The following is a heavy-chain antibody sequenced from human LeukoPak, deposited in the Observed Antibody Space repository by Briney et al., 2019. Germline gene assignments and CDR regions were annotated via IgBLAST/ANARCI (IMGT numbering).Heavy chain of an antibody. V-gene: IGHV3-7*03. CDR3: ARGQDWLDP. Sequence: PGGSLRLACVASGVALRNSWMSWVRQALGEGLEWVANIHPDGSVQNYVDSVKGRFTISRDNAKNSLYLQMSSLTVEDTAVYYCARGQDWLDPWGQGTLVTVSS. CDR2: IHPDGSVQ. CDR1: GVALRNSW. J-gene: IGHJ5*02.